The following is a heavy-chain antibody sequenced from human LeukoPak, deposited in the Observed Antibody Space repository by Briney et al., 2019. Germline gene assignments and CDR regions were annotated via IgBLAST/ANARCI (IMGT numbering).Heavy chain of an antibody. J-gene: IGHJ4*02. CDR2: ISGSGGNT. Sequence: GGSLRLSCVASGFTFSSYAMNWVRQAPGKGLEWVSLISGSGGNTYYADSVKGRFTISRDNSKNTLYLQMNSLTAEDTAVYYCAKDERGLIDYWGQGTLVTVSS. D-gene: IGHD3-10*01. CDR1: GFTFSSYA. CDR3: AKDERGLIDY. V-gene: IGHV3-23*01.